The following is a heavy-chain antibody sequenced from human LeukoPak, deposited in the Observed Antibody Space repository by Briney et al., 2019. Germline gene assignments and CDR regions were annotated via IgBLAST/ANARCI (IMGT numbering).Heavy chain of an antibody. CDR1: GGTFSSYA. Sequence: RASVKVSCKASGGTFSSYAISWVRQAPGQGLEWMGGIIPISGTANYAQKFQGRVTITADETTSTAHMELSSLRSEDTAVYYCARGRGYSYMDAFDIWGRGTMVTVSS. D-gene: IGHD5-18*01. CDR2: IIPISGTA. J-gene: IGHJ3*02. V-gene: IGHV1-69*13. CDR3: ARGRGYSYMDAFDI.